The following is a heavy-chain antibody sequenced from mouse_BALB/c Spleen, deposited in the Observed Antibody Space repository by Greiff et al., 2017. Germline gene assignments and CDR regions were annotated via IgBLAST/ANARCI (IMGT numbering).Heavy chain of an antibody. D-gene: IGHD2-14*01. CDR3: ARSRYDVGDY. Sequence: EVKLLESGGGLVQPGGSLKLSCAASGFTFSSYTMSWVRQTPEKRLEWVAYISNGGGSTYYPDTVKGRFTISRDNAKNTLYLQMSSLKSEDTAMYYCARSRYDVGDYWGQGTSVTVSS. CDR2: ISNGGGST. V-gene: IGHV5-12-2*01. CDR1: GFTFSSYT. J-gene: IGHJ4*01.